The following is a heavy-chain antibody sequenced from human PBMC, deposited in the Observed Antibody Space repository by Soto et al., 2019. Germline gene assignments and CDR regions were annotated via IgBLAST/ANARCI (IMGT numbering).Heavy chain of an antibody. J-gene: IGHJ4*02. CDR3: AKGGEVGGVLGDH. CDR1: GFAFNKFG. CDR2: ISYDGSYQ. V-gene: IGHV3-30*18. Sequence: QVQLVESGGGVVQPGTSLRLSCEASGFAFNKFGMHLVRQAPGKGLEWVAFISYDGSYQYYADSVQCRLTITRDNSMNTLNMQLKSLRREDTAGYYCAKGGEVGGVLGDHWGQGTMVTVSS. D-gene: IGHD1-26*01.